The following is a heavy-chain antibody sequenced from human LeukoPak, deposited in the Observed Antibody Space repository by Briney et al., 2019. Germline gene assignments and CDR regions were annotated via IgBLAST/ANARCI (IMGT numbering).Heavy chain of an antibody. V-gene: IGHV3-23*01. CDR3: AKAPYIVVVPAATATDY. J-gene: IGHJ4*02. CDR1: GFTFSSYA. Sequence: GGSLRLSCAASGFTFSSYAMSWVRQAPGKGLEWVSAISGSGGSTYYADSVKGRFTISRDNSKNALYLQMNSLRAEDTAVYYCAKAPYIVVVPAATATDYWGQGTLVTVSS. D-gene: IGHD2-2*01. CDR2: ISGSGGST.